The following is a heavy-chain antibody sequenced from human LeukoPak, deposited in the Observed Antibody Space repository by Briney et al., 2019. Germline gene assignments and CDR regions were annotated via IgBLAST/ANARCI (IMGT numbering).Heavy chain of an antibody. CDR3: ALFGNDAFDI. V-gene: IGHV3-30-3*01. D-gene: IGHD3-10*02. Sequence: GRSLRLSCAASGFTFSSYAMHWVRQAPGKGLEWVAVISYGGSNKYYADSVKGRFTISRDNSKNTLYLQMNSLRAEDTAVYYCALFGNDAFDIWGQGTMVTVSS. J-gene: IGHJ3*02. CDR1: GFTFSSYA. CDR2: ISYGGSNK.